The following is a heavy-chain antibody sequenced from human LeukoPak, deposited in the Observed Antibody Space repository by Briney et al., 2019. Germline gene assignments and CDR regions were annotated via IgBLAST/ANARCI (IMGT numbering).Heavy chain of an antibody. CDR2: IYPGDSDT. Sequence: GESLKISCKASGYTFSNYWIGWVRQMPGKGLEWMGIIYPGDSDTRYSPSFQGQVTISADKSISTAYLQWSSLKASDTAMYYCAISSSSSKSYYYYYMDVWGKGTTVTVSS. J-gene: IGHJ6*03. CDR1: GYTFSNYW. CDR3: AISSSSSKSYYYYYMDV. D-gene: IGHD6-6*01. V-gene: IGHV5-51*01.